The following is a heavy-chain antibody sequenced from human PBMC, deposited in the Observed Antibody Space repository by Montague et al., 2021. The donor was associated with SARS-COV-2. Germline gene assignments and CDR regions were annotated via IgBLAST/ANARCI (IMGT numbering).Heavy chain of an antibody. CDR2: INHSGST. CDR3: ARGSVFRYYDLLTGSRSYFDY. J-gene: IGHJ4*02. V-gene: IGHV4-34*01. D-gene: IGHD3-9*01. Sequence: SETLSLTCAVYGGSFSGYYWSWIRQPPGKGLEWIGEINHSGSTKYKSSLKSRVTISADTSKKQFSLKMSSVTAADTAVYYCARGSVFRYYDLLTGSRSYFDYWGQGTLVTVSS. CDR1: GGSFSGYY.